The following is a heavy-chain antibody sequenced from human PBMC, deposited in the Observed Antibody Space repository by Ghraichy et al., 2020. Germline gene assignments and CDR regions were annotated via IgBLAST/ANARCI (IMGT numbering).Heavy chain of an antibody. CDR2: ISSSGSTI. CDR1: GFTFSSYE. J-gene: IGHJ6*02. D-gene: IGHD5-18*01. V-gene: IGHV3-48*03. Sequence: GGSLRLSCAASGFTFSSYEMNWVRQAPGKGLEWVSYISSSGSTIYYADSVKGRFTISRDNAKNSLYLQMNSLRAEDTAVYYCAIRGYSYGSHYDYYGMDVWGQGTTVTVSS. CDR3: AIRGYSYGSHYDYYGMDV.